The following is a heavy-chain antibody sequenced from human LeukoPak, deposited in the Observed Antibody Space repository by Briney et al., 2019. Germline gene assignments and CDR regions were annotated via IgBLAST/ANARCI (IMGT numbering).Heavy chain of an antibody. CDR3: ARDQAGFGESYDAFDI. CDR1: GYTFTSYG. CDR2: ISAYNGNT. Sequence: GASVKVSCKASGYTFTSYGISWVRQAPGQGLEWMGWISAYNGNTNHAQKLQGRVTMTTDTSTSTAYMELRSLRSDDTAVYYCARDQAGFGESYDAFDIWGQGTMVTVSS. D-gene: IGHD3-10*01. J-gene: IGHJ3*02. V-gene: IGHV1-18*01.